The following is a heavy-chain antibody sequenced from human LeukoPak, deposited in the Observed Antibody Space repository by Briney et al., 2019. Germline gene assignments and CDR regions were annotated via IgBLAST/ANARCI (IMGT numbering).Heavy chain of an antibody. CDR2: INPGGGVT. V-gene: IGHV1-2*02. D-gene: IGHD2-8*01. Sequence: ASVKVSCKASWYAFTGYYIHWVRQAPGQGLERMGWINPGGGVTKSAQKFQGRVTMTTDKSINTVYMELNRLTSDDTAVYFCARGPNHYYYMDVWGKGTTVTVSS. CDR1: WYAFTGYY. CDR3: ARGPNHYYYMDV. J-gene: IGHJ6*03.